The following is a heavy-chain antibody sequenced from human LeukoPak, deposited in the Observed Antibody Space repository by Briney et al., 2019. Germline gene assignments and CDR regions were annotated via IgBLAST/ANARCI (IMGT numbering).Heavy chain of an antibody. V-gene: IGHV1-2*04. CDR2: INPNSGGT. J-gene: IGHJ6*02. Sequence: ASVKVSCKASGYTFTGYYMHWVRQAPGQGLEWMGWINPNSGGTNYAQKFQGWVTMTRDTSISTAYMELSRLRSDDTAVYYCARDRVAAAGTYNYYYGMDVWGQGTTVTVSS. CDR3: ARDRVAAAGTYNYYYGMDV. CDR1: GYTFTGYY. D-gene: IGHD6-13*01.